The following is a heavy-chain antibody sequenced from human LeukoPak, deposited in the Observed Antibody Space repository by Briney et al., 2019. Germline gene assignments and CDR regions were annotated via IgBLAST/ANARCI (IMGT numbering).Heavy chain of an antibody. J-gene: IGHJ4*02. CDR1: GFTFSSYS. D-gene: IGHD3-22*01. CDR3: ARDHYYDSSGYYYGFDY. Sequence: GGSLRLSCAASGFTFSSYSMNWVRQAPGKGLAWVSSISSSSSYIYYADSVKGRFTISRDNAKNSLYLQMNSLRAEDTAVYYCARDHYYDSSGYYYGFDYWGQGTLVTVSS. CDR2: ISSSSSYI. V-gene: IGHV3-21*01.